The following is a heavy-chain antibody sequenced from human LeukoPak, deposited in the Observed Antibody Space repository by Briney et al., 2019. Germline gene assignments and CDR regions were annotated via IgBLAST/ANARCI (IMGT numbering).Heavy chain of an antibody. V-gene: IGHV1-2*02. D-gene: IGHD2-15*01. CDR1: GFTFTDYY. CDR2: INPKSGGT. Sequence: ASVKLSCTPSGFTFTDYYMHWVRQAPGQGLEWMGWINPKSGGTNYARNFQGRVTMTRDTSISTAYMELSSLKSDDTAVYYCARFGGAGFRLCRGGTCYLDYWGQGTLVTVSS. J-gene: IGHJ4*02. CDR3: ARFGGAGFRLCRGGTCYLDY.